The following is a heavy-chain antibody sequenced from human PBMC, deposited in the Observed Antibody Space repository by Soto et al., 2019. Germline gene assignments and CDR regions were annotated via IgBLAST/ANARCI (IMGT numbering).Heavy chain of an antibody. CDR1: GYTFTSYD. V-gene: IGHV1-8*01. D-gene: IGHD3-3*01. J-gene: IGHJ4*02. Sequence: QVQLVQSGAEVKKPGASVKVSCKASGYTFTSYDINWVRQATGQGLEWMGWMNPNSGNTGYAQKFQGRVTMTRNTSISTAYLELSSLRSKDTAVYYCARGITSFRVVPGWGQGTLVTVSS. CDR2: MNPNSGNT. CDR3: ARGITSFRVVPG.